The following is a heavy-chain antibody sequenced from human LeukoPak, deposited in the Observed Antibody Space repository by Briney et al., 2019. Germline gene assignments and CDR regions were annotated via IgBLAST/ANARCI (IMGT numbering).Heavy chain of an antibody. CDR3: ARGVQLETYNWFDP. D-gene: IGHD1-1*01. J-gene: IGHJ5*02. Sequence: GGSLRLSCAASGFTFSSYSMNWVRQAPGKGLEWVSYISSSSSTIYYADSMKGRFTISRDNAKNSLYLQMNSLRAEDTAVYYCARGVQLETYNWFDPWGQGTLVTVSS. V-gene: IGHV3-48*04. CDR1: GFTFSSYS. CDR2: ISSSSSTI.